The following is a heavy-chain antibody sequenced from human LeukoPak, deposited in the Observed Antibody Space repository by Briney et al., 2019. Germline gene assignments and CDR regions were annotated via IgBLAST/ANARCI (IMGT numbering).Heavy chain of an antibody. CDR3: AKVPGVSSYYYYMDV. Sequence: GGSLRLSCAASGFTFSSYGMHWVRQAPGKGLEWVAFIRYDGSNKYYADSVKGRFTISRDNSKNTLYLQMNSLRAEDTAVYYCAKVPGVSSYYYYMDVWGKGTTVTISS. CDR1: GFTFSSYG. CDR2: IRYDGSNK. D-gene: IGHD6-6*01. J-gene: IGHJ6*03. V-gene: IGHV3-30*02.